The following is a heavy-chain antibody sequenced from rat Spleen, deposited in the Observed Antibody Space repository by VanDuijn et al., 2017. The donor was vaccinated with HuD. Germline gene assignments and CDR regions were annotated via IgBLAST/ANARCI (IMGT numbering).Heavy chain of an antibody. CDR3: ARVRDWFAY. J-gene: IGHJ3*01. CDR2: ICDDVSST. Sequence: EVQLVESDGGLVQPGRSLKLSCAASGFTFSDYYMAWVRQAPTKGLEWVETICDDVSSTYYRDSVKGRFTISRDNAKSTLYLQMDSLRSEDTATYYCARVRDWFAYWGQGTLVTVSS. CDR1: GFTFSDYY. V-gene: IGHV5-29*01.